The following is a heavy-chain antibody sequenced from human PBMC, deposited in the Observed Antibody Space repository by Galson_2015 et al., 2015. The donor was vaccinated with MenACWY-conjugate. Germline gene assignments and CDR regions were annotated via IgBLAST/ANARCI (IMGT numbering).Heavy chain of an antibody. Sequence: SETLSLTCAVSGDSIRSSYWWTWVRQPPGKGLEWIGEIYHNGNTNYNPSLRNRVTMSIDKSKNQFSLNLNSVTAADTAVYYCARREGAPNWGQGTLVTVSS. CDR1: GDSIRSSYW. J-gene: IGHJ4*02. V-gene: IGHV4-4*02. CDR3: ARREGAPN. CDR2: IYHNGNT. D-gene: IGHD1-26*01.